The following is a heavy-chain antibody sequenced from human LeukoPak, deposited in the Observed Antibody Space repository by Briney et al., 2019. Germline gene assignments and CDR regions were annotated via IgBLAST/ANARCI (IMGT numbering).Heavy chain of an antibody. CDR1: GFTFSYAW. J-gene: IGHJ4*02. Sequence: PGGSLRLSCAASGFTFSYAWMSWVRQAPGKGLEWVSAISGSGDNTYYADSVKGRFTVSRDNSKNTLYVQMKSLRAEDTAIYYCAKDFVVVPGNVNYFNSWGQGTLVTVSS. CDR3: AKDFVVVPGNVNYFNS. V-gene: IGHV3-23*01. CDR2: ISGSGDNT. D-gene: IGHD2-21*02.